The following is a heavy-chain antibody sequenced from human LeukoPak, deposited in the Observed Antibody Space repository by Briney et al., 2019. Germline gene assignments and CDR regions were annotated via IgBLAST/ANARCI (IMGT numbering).Heavy chain of an antibody. Sequence: SVKVSCKASGGTFSSYAISWVRQAPGQGLGWMGRIIPIFGTANYAQKFQGRVTITTDESTSTAYMELSSLRSEDTAVYYCASGSSGYYFSYWGQGTLVTVSS. CDR1: GGTFSSYA. V-gene: IGHV1-69*05. CDR3: ASGSSGYYFSY. J-gene: IGHJ4*02. CDR2: IIPIFGTA. D-gene: IGHD3-22*01.